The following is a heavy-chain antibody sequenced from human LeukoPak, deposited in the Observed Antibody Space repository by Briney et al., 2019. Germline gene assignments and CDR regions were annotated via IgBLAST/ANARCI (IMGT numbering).Heavy chain of an antibody. Sequence: PSETLSLTCTVSGGSITSNSYYWSWIRQPAGKGLEWIGRIYTSGSTNYNPSLKSRVTISVDTSKNQFSLKLSSVTAADTAVYYCAREGELNIVATIPWFDPWGQGTLVTVSS. CDR1: GGSITSNSYY. V-gene: IGHV4-61*02. J-gene: IGHJ5*02. CDR3: AREGELNIVATIPWFDP. D-gene: IGHD5-12*01. CDR2: IYTSGST.